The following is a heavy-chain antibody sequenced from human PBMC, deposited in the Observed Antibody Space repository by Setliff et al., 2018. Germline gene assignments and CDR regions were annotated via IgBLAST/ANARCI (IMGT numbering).Heavy chain of an antibody. Sequence: PGGSLRLSCAASGFTFSSYAMHWVRQAPGKGLEWVSSLSSANNYIVYADSVKGRFTISRDNAKSSLYLQMNSLTVEDTAVYYCARSMFSGYLPLGGKYSMDVWGKGTMVTVSS. CDR3: ARSMFSGYLPLGGKYSMDV. D-gene: IGHD3-22*01. CDR2: LSSANNYI. J-gene: IGHJ6*03. CDR1: GFTFSSYA. V-gene: IGHV3-21*01.